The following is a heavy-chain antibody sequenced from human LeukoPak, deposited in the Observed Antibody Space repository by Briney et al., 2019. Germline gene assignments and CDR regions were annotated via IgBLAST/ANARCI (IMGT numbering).Heavy chain of an antibody. J-gene: IGHJ5*02. CDR2: FNHSGST. CDR1: GGSISSGGYS. CDR3: ARASDTDYYDSSGYYSVWFDP. D-gene: IGHD3-22*01. Sequence: PSQTLSLACAVSGGSISSGGYSWSWIRQPPGKGLELIGYFNHSGSTNYNPSLKSRVTISVDTSKNQFSLKLSSVTAADTAVYYCARASDTDYYDSSGYYSVWFDPWGQGTLVTVSS. V-gene: IGHV4-30-2*01.